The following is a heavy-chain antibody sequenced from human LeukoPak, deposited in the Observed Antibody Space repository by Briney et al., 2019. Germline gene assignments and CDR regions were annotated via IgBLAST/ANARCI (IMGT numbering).Heavy chain of an antibody. CDR2: VYYSGST. V-gene: IGHV4-59*01. CDR1: GGSISGYY. J-gene: IGHJ6*02. D-gene: IGHD3-22*01. Sequence: SETLSLTCTVSGGSISGYYGAWNRQPPGKGLEWIGYVYYSGSTGYNPSLKSRVTISVDTSKNQFSLNLSSVTAADTAVYYCARSFDSRGYYYYGMDVWGQGITVTVSS. CDR3: ARSFDSRGYYYYGMDV.